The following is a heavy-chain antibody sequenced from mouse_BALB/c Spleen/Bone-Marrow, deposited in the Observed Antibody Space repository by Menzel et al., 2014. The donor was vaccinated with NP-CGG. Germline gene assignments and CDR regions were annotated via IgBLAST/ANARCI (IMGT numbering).Heavy chain of an antibody. Sequence: EVQLVESGGGLVQPGGSLKLSCAASGFTFSSYTMSWVRQTPEKRLEWVAYISNGGGSTYYPDTVKGRFTIPRDNAKNTLYLQMSSLKSEDTAMYYCARLITTYFDYWGQGTTLTVSS. J-gene: IGHJ2*01. CDR1: GFTFSSYT. D-gene: IGHD1-1*01. CDR2: ISNGGGST. CDR3: ARLITTYFDY. V-gene: IGHV5-12-2*01.